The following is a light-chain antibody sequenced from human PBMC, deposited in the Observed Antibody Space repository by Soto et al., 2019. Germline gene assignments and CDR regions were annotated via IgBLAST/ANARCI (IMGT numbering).Light chain of an antibody. Sequence: EIVLTQSPATLSLSLGERATLSCRASQSVGNSFAWYLQKPGQTPRLLIYDASTRATGVPARFSGSGSGTDFTLTISSLEAEDFAVYYCQQRYNWPLTFGGGTKVEIK. CDR3: QQRYNWPLT. CDR1: QSVGNS. CDR2: DAS. V-gene: IGKV3-11*01. J-gene: IGKJ4*01.